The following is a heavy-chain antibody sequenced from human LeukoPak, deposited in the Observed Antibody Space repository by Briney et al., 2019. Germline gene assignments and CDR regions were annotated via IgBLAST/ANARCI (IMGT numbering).Heavy chain of an antibody. D-gene: IGHD3-10*01. CDR3: AKGLQGVIWFGEIL. CDR2: IWYDGSNK. CDR1: GFTFSSYG. V-gene: IGHV3-33*06. Sequence: GGSLRLSCAASGFTFSSYGMHWVRQAPGKGLEWVAVIWYDGSNKYYADSVKGRFTISRDNSKNTLYLQMNSLRAEDTAVYYCAKGLQGVIWFGEILWGQGTLVTVSS. J-gene: IGHJ4*02.